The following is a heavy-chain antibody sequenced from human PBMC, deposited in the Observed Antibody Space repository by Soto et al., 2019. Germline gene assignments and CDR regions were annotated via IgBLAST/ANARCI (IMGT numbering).Heavy chain of an antibody. CDR1: GFTFSSYA. CDR3: AKSAGRSHYYYMDV. J-gene: IGHJ6*03. Sequence: PGGSLRLSCAASGFTFSSYAMNWVRQAPGKGLEWVSTISGSGGGTDYGDSVKGRVSISRDNSDNTLFLQMNSLRAEDTAVYYCAKSAGRSHYYYMDVWGKGTTVTVSS. CDR2: ISGSGGGT. V-gene: IGHV3-23*01.